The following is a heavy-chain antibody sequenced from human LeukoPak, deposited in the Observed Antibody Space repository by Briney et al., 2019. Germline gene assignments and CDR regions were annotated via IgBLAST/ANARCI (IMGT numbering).Heavy chain of an antibody. CDR1: GYTFTGYY. J-gene: IGHJ5*02. V-gene: IGHV1-2*02. CDR3: ARDMLGSSSWFDP. CDR2: INPNSGGT. D-gene: IGHD6-13*01. Sequence: GASVKVSCKASGYTFTGYYMHWVRQAPGQGLEWMGWINPNSGGTNCAQKFQGRVTMTRDTSISTAYMELSRLRSDDTAVYYCARDMLGSSSWFDPWGQGTLVTVSS.